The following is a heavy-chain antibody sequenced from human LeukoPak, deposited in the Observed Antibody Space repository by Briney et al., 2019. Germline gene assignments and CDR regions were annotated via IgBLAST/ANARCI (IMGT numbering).Heavy chain of an antibody. Sequence: SETRSLTCTVSGGSISSYYWSWIRQPPGKGLEWIGYIYYSGSTNYNPSLKSRVTISVDTSKNQFSLKLSSVTAADTAVYYCARGSHDFWSGWYYFDYWGQGTLVTVSS. CDR3: ARGSHDFWSGWYYFDY. CDR2: IYYSGST. J-gene: IGHJ4*02. D-gene: IGHD3-3*01. CDR1: GGSISSYY. V-gene: IGHV4-59*01.